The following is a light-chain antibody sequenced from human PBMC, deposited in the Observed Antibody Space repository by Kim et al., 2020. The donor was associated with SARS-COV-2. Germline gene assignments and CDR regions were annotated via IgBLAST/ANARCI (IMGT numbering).Light chain of an antibody. Sequence: DIQLTQSPSYVSASVGDSVTITCRASQDISRWLAWYQQKPGKAPKLLMYAASTLQSGVPSRFSGSGSGTDFTLTISSVQPEDLATYYCQQASGFPPTFGPGTKVEI. J-gene: IGKJ3*01. CDR3: QQASGFPPT. CDR1: QDISRW. CDR2: AAS. V-gene: IGKV1-12*01.